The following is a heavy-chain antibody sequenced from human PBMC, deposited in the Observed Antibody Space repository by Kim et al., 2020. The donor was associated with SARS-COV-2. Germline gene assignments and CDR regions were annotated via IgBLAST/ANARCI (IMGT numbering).Heavy chain of an antibody. J-gene: IGHJ4*02. V-gene: IGHV3-23*01. CDR2: GTT. CDR3: ATMLRGGAD. D-gene: IGHD3-10*01. Sequence: GTTYYADSVKGRFTISRDNSRSTLYLQMNSLRGDDTAVYYCATMLRGGADWGQGTLVTVSS.